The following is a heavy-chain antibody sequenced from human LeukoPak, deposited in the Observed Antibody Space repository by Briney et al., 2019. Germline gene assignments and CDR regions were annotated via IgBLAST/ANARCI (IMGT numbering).Heavy chain of an antibody. CDR2: ISASGDRT. D-gene: IGHD3-3*01. Sequence: TGGSLRLSRAASGFIFSSYVMSWVRQAPGKGLEWVSGISASGDRTYYADSVKGRFTISRDNSKNTLYLQMNSLRAEDTAIYYCAKDLPKITIFGALQHWGQGTLVTVSS. CDR1: GFIFSSYV. CDR3: AKDLPKITIFGALQH. V-gene: IGHV3-23*01. J-gene: IGHJ1*01.